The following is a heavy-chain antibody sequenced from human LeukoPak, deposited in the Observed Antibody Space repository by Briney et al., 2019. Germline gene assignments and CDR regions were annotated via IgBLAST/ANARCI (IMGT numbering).Heavy chain of an antibody. Sequence: PGGSLRLSCAASGFTFSSYSMSWVRQAPGKGLEWVSSISSSRSDIYYEDSVKGRITISRDNAKNSLYLQMNSLRVEDTAVYYCARVRRSSEYYDFWSGHMDVWGKGTTVTVSS. CDR3: ARVRRSSEYYDFWSGHMDV. CDR2: ISSSRSDI. V-gene: IGHV3-21*01. D-gene: IGHD3-3*01. CDR1: GFTFSSYS. J-gene: IGHJ6*03.